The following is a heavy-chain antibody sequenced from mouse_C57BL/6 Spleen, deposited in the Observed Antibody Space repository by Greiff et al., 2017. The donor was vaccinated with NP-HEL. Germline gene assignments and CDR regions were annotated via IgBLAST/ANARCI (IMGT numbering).Heavy chain of an antibody. D-gene: IGHD1-1*01. J-gene: IGHJ2*01. CDR2: IDPSDSET. Sequence: VQLQQPGAELVRPGSSVKLSCKASGYTFTSYWMHWVKQRPIQGLEWIGNIDPSDSETHYNQKFKDKATLTVDKSSSTAYMQLSSLTSEDSAVYYCAREGYGSGYYFDYWGQGTTLTVSS. V-gene: IGHV1-52*01. CDR3: AREGYGSGYYFDY. CDR1: GYTFTSYW.